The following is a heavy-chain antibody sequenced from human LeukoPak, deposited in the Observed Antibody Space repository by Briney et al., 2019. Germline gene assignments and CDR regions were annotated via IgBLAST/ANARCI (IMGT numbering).Heavy chain of an antibody. Sequence: PGGALRLSCAASGFRFSGYWMHWVRQAPGEGLVWGSLINTDGGRTAYADSVKGRFTISRDISQNTLSLQMSSLRAENTAVYYCARARTGYASAVFDYWGQGTLVTVSS. V-gene: IGHV3-74*01. CDR1: GFRFSGYW. CDR3: ARARTGYASAVFDY. CDR2: INTDGGRT. J-gene: IGHJ4*02. D-gene: IGHD2-15*01.